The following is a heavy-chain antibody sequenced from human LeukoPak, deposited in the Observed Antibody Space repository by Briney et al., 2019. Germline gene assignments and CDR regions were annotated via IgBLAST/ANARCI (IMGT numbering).Heavy chain of an antibody. J-gene: IGHJ3*02. CDR1: GGSISSGDYY. CDR2: IYYSGST. CDR3: ARAEDSSSWDDAFDI. V-gene: IGHV4-30-4*01. D-gene: IGHD6-13*01. Sequence: SETLSLTCTVSGGSISSGDYYWSWIRQPPGKGLEWIGYIYYSGSTYYNPSLKSRVTISVGTSKNQFSLKLSSVTAADTAVYYCARAEDSSSWDDAFDIWGQGTMVTVSS.